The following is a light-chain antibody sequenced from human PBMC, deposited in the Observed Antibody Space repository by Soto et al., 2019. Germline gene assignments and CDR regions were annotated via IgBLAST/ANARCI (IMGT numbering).Light chain of an antibody. CDR2: KAS. J-gene: IGKJ1*01. V-gene: IGKV1-5*03. CDR3: QQYNSYRA. Sequence: DVQMTQSPSTLSASVGDRVTITCRASQSIGTWLAWHQQKPGQVPKLLISKASSLESGVPSRFSGSGSGTEFTLTISSLQPDDSATYYCQQYNSYRAFGQGTKVDIK. CDR1: QSIGTW.